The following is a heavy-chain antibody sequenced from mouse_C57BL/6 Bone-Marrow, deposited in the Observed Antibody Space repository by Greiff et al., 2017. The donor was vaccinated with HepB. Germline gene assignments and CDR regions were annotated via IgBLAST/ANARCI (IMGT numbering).Heavy chain of an antibody. CDR1: GFTFSDYG. Sequence: EVKLMESGGGLVQPGGSLKLSCAASGFTFSDYGMAWVRQAPRKGPEWVAFISNLAYSIYYADTVTGRFTISRENAKNTLYLEMSSLRSEDTAMYYCARQGEGYFDYWGQGTTLTVSS. CDR2: ISNLAYSI. CDR3: ARQGEGYFDY. V-gene: IGHV5-15*01. J-gene: IGHJ2*01.